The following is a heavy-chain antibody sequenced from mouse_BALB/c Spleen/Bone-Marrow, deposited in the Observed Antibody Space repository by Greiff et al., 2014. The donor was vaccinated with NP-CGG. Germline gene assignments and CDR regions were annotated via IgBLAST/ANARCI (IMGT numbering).Heavy chain of an antibody. Sequence: VQLVESGAELVRPGASVKLSCKASGYTFTSYWMQWVKQRPGQGLEWIGAIYPGDGGTRYTQKFKGKATLTADKSSSTAYMQLSSLASEDSAVYYCARWRYYFDYWGQGTTLTVSS. D-gene: IGHD2-3*01. V-gene: IGHV1-87*01. CDR3: ARWRYYFDY. CDR1: GYTFTSYW. J-gene: IGHJ2*01. CDR2: IYPGDGGT.